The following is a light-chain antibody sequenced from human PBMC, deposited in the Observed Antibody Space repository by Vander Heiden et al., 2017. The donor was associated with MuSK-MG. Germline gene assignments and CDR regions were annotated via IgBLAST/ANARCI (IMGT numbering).Light chain of an antibody. CDR1: SSDVGGYNY. Sequence: QSALTQPPSASGSPGQSVTISCTGTSSDVGGYNYVSWYQQQPGKAPKRMIYEFSKRPSVVPARFSGSKSGNTASLTVSVLQAEAEADYYCSSYAGSNNYVFGTGTKVTVL. CDR3: SSYAGSNNYV. CDR2: EFS. V-gene: IGLV2-8*01. J-gene: IGLJ1*01.